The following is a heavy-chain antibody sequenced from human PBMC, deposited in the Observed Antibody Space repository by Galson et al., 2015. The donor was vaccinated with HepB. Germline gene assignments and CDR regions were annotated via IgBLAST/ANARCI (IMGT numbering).Heavy chain of an antibody. CDR3: ARGVGYSGYDFDY. Sequence: SVKVSCKASGYPFTSYDINWVRQATGQGLEWMGWMNPNSGNTGYAQKFQGRVTMTRNTSISTAYMELSSLRSEDTAVYDCARGVGYSGYDFDYWGQGTLVTVSS. CDR2: MNPNSGNT. CDR1: GYPFTSYD. J-gene: IGHJ4*02. D-gene: IGHD5-12*01. V-gene: IGHV1-8*01.